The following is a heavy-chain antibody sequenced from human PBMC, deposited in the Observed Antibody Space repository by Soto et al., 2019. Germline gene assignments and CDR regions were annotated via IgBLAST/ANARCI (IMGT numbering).Heavy chain of an antibody. Sequence: GGSLRLSCAASGFTFSSYAMHWVRQAPGKGLEWVAVISYDGSNKYYADSVKGRFTISRDNSKNTLYLQMNSLRAEDTAVYYCARDRGGYFDYWGQGTLVTV. CDR3: ARDRGGYFDY. CDR1: GFTFSSYA. J-gene: IGHJ4*02. CDR2: ISYDGSNK. V-gene: IGHV3-30-3*01.